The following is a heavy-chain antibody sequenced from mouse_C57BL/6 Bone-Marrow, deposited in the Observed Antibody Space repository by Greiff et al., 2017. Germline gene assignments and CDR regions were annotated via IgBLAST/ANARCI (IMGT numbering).Heavy chain of an antibody. CDR1: GYSITSGYY. CDR2: ISYDGSN. Sequence: LVESGPGLVKPSQSLSLTCSVTGYSITSGYYWNWIRQFPGNKLEWMGYISYDGSNNYNPSLKNRISITRDTSKNQFFLKLNSVTTEDTATYYGAEALGQFAYWGQGTLVTVSA. D-gene: IGHD4-1*01. CDR3: AEALGQFAY. V-gene: IGHV3-6*01. J-gene: IGHJ3*01.